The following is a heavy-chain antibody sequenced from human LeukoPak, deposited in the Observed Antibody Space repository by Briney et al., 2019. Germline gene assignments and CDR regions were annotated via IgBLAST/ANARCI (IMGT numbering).Heavy chain of an antibody. CDR1: GGTFSSYA. CDR3: ARESGHYDFWSGYYTGCFDH. J-gene: IGHJ4*02. Sequence: SVKVSCKASGGTFSSYAISWVRQAPGQGLEWMGGIIPIFGTANYAQKFQGRVTITTDESTSTAYMELSSLRSEDTAVYYCARESGHYDFWSGYYTGCFDHWGQGTLVTVSS. D-gene: IGHD3-3*01. V-gene: IGHV1-69*05. CDR2: IIPIFGTA.